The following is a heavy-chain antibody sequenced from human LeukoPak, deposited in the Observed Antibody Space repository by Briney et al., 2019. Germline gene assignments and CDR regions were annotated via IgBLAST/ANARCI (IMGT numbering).Heavy chain of an antibody. CDR1: GFTFSNYA. CDR2: INGSGRST. Sequence: GGSLRLSCAASGFTFSNYAMSWVRQAPGKGLEWVSDINGSGRSTYYADSVKGRFTISRDNSKNTLYLQMSSLRAEDTAVYYCARANYDSSGYYFDSWGQGTLVTVSS. V-gene: IGHV3-23*01. J-gene: IGHJ4*02. CDR3: ARANYDSSGYYFDS. D-gene: IGHD3-22*01.